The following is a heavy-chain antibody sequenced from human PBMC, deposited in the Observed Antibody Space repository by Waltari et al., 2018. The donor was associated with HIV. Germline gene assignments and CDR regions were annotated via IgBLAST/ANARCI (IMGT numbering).Heavy chain of an antibody. V-gene: IGHV1-2*02. J-gene: IGHJ6*02. CDR1: GYTFTDSY. CDR3: VRVEGLVSAHYYGMDV. D-gene: IGHD2-15*01. Sequence: QVQLVQSGAEVKKPGASVKVSCKASGYTFTDSYIHWVRQAPGQGLEWMGWINPNNGDTSITTAYMELRRLRSDDTAVYYCVRVEGLVSAHYYGMDVWGQGTTVTVSS. CDR2: INPNNG.